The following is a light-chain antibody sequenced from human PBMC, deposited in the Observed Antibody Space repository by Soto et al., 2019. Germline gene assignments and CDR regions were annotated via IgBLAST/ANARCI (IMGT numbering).Light chain of an antibody. CDR1: QRVSSY. J-gene: IGKJ3*01. CDR3: QQRSNWPRT. CDR2: DAS. Sequence: EIVLTQSPATLSLSPGERATLSCRASQRVSSYLAWYQQKPGQAPRLLIYDASNRATGIPARFSGSGSGTDFTLTISSLESEDFAVYYCQQRSNWPRTFGPGTRWIS. V-gene: IGKV3-11*01.